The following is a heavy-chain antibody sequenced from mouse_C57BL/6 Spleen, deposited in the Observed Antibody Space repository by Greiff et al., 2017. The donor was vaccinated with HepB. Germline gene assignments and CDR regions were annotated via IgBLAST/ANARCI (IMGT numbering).Heavy chain of an antibody. CDR2: IDPSDSYT. D-gene: IGHD2-10*02. Sequence: QVQLQQPGAELVKPGASVKLSCKASGYTFTSYWMQWVKQRPGQGLEWIGEIDPSDSYTNYNQKFKGKATLTVDTSSSTAYMQLSSLTSEDSAVYYCARRYCNYLYYFDYWGQGTTLTVSS. CDR3: ARRYCNYLYYFDY. V-gene: IGHV1-50*01. J-gene: IGHJ2*01. CDR1: GYTFTSYW.